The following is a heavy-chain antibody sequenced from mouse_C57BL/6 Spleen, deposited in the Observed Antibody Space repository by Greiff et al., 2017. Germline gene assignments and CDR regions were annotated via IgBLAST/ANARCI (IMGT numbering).Heavy chain of an antibody. D-gene: IGHD3-1*01. Sequence: QVQLQQSGAELARPGASVKLSCKASGYTFTSYGISWVKQRTGQGLAWIGELYPRSGNTYYNEKFKGKATLTADKSSSTAYMELRSLTSEDSAVYFCARTDSDAMDYWGQGTSVTVSS. CDR1: GYTFTSYG. V-gene: IGHV1-81*01. CDR3: ARTDSDAMDY. CDR2: LYPRSGNT. J-gene: IGHJ4*01.